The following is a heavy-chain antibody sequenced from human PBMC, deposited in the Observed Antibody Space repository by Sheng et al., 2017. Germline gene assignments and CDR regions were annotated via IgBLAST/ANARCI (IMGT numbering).Heavy chain of an antibody. Sequence: QLQLQESGPGLVKPSETLSLNCDVSGGSISISNHYWGWIRQSPGKGLEWIGSFYYTGNTYYNPSLKSRVTISVDTSKDQFSLQMTSVTAADTAVYYCVRDGQQCWYGVFDSWGPEPGHRLL. J-gene: IGHJ5*01. CDR3: VRDGQQCWYGVFDS. V-gene: IGHV4-39*07. D-gene: IGHD6-13*01. CDR2: FYYTGNT. CDR1: GGSISISNHY.